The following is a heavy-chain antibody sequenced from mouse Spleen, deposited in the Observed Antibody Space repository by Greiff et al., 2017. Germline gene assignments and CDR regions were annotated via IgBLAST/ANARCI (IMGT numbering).Heavy chain of an antibody. CDR2: IYPRDGST. D-gene: IGHD2-1*01. CDR3: ARSYGNYPYWYFDV. CDR1: GYTFTDHT. V-gene: IGHV1-78*01. Sequence: QVQLQQPGAELVRPGTSVKISCKVSGYTFTDHTIHWMKQRPEQGLEWIGYIYPRDGSTKYNEKFKGKATLTADKSSSTAYMQLNSLTSEDSAVYFCARSYGNYPYWYFDVWGAGTTVTVSS. J-gene: IGHJ1*01.